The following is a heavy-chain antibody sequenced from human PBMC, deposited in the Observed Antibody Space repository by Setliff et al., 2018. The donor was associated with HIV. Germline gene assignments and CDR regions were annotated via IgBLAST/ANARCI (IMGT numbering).Heavy chain of an antibody. V-gene: IGHV1-69*05. J-gene: IGHJ4*02. D-gene: IGHD6-6*01. CDR2: IIPIFGTA. CDR3: ARDRGGAAREYYFDY. CDR1: GGTFSTYA. Sequence: SVKVSCKASGGTFSTYAISWVRQAPGQGLEWMGGIIPIFGTANYDQKFQGRVTMTRDTSTSTVYMELSSLRSEDTAVYYCARDRGGAAREYYFDYWGQGTLVTVSS.